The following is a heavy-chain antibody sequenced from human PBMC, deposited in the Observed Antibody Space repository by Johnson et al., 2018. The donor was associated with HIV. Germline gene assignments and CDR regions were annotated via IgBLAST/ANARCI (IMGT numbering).Heavy chain of an antibody. Sequence: EVQLVESGGGLVQPGRSLRLSCAASGFTFDDYAMHWVRQAPGKGLEWVSGISWNSGSIGYADSVKGRFTISRDNAKNSLYLQMNSLRAEDTALYFCARDQEGFYDSVFDIWGQGTMVTVSS. CDR3: ARDQEGFYDSVFDI. D-gene: IGHD3-3*01. J-gene: IGHJ3*02. V-gene: IGHV3-9*01. CDR1: GFTFDDYA. CDR2: ISWNSGSI.